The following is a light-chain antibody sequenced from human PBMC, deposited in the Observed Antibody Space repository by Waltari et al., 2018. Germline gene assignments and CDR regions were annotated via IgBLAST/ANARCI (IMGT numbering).Light chain of an antibody. V-gene: IGLV2-14*03. Sequence: QSALTQPASVSGSPGQSITISCTGTNRDVGAFNFVSWFQQHPGKAPKRLIYDVTKRPSGVSNRFSGSKSGNTASLTISGLQTEDEAEYYCSSYTRTNTLVFGGGSRLTVL. J-gene: IGLJ2*01. CDR3: SSYTRTNTLV. CDR2: DVT. CDR1: NRDVGAFNF.